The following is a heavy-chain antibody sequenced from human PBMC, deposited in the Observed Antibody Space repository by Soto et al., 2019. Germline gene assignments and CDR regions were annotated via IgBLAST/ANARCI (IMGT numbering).Heavy chain of an antibody. CDR3: AHMVDTGLVFDY. Sequence: QITLKESGPTLVKPTQTLTLTCTFSGLSLSTSGLGVGWIRQPPGKDLEWLALIYWDDDKRYSPSLKSRLTRTKDTTKNQVVLTMTNMDPVDTTTYYSAHMVDTGLVFDYWGQGTLVTVSS. V-gene: IGHV2-5*02. J-gene: IGHJ4*02. D-gene: IGHD5-18*01. CDR1: GLSLSTSGLG. CDR2: IYWDDDK.